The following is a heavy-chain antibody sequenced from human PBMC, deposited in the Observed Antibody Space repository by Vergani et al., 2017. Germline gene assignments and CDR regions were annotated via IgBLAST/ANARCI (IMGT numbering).Heavy chain of an antibody. CDR1: GYNFANYW. J-gene: IGHJ4*02. D-gene: IGHD2-2*01. CDR2: IYPGDSDT. Sequence: EVQLVQSGAEVKKPGESLKISCKGSGYNFANYWIGWVRQMPGKGLEWMGIIYPGDSDTKNSPSFQGQVTISADKSISTAYLQWSSLKASATAMYYCARWDQLLEFDFWCQGTLVTVSS. CDR3: ARWDQLLEFDF. V-gene: IGHV5-51*01.